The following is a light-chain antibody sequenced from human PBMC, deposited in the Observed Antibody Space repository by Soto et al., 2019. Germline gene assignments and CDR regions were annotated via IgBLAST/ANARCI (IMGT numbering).Light chain of an antibody. J-gene: IGKJ5*01. V-gene: IGKV1-5*01. Sequence: IQMTQSPSTLSASVGDRVTITCRASQGISSWLAWYQQKPGKAPKLLIYDASNLESGVPSRFSGSGSGTEFTLTISSLQPDDFATYYCQQYNSYPITFGQGTRLEIK. CDR3: QQYNSYPIT. CDR2: DAS. CDR1: QGISSW.